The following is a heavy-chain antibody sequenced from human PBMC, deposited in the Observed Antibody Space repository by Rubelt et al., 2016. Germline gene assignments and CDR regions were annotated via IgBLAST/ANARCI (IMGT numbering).Heavy chain of an antibody. CDR3: ARIDYYDSSGPPFYFDY. CDR2: IYHSGST. Sequence: QLQLQASGPGLVKPSETLSLTCTVSGGSISSGSYYWGWIRQPPGKGLEWIGSIYHSGSTYYNPSCMVRFTISVDSSKNRFSLKLSSVTAADTAVYYCARIDYYDSSGPPFYFDYWGQGTLVTVSS. D-gene: IGHD3-22*01. CDR1: GGSISSGSYY. V-gene: IGHV4-39*07. J-gene: IGHJ4*02.